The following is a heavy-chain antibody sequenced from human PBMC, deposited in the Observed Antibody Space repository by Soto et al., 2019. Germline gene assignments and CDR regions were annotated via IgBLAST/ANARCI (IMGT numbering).Heavy chain of an antibody. J-gene: IGHJ4*02. CDR2: IWYDGSEK. CDR3: AVAANSAGPAY. CDR1: GFTFSTYG. Sequence: QVQLVESGGGVVQPGKSLRLSCAASGFTFSTYGMHWVRQAPGKGLEWVALIWYDGSEKYYADSVTGRFTIARDNFKPTLNLHMNSLRYEVTAVYYCAVAANSAGPAYWCQGTLVTVSS. V-gene: IGHV3-33*01. D-gene: IGHD6-25*01.